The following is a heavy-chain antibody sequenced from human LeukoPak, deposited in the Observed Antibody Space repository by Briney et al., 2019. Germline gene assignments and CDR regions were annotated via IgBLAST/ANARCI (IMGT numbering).Heavy chain of an antibody. CDR3: AKGEGYGDYDRFDP. CDR2: IWYDGSNK. Sequence: GGSLRLSCGASGFTFSSYGMHWVRQAPGKGLEWVAVIWYDGSNKYYADSVKGRFTISRDNSKDTLYLQMNSLRAEDTAVYYCAKGEGYGDYDRFDPWGQGTLVTVSS. CDR1: GFTFSSYG. V-gene: IGHV3-33*06. D-gene: IGHD4-17*01. J-gene: IGHJ5*02.